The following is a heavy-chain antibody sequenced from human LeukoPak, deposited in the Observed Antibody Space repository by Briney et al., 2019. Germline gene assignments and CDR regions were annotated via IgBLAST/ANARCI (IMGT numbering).Heavy chain of an antibody. CDR1: GGSISSGDYY. CDR2: IYYSGST. V-gene: IGHV4-30-4*01. D-gene: IGHD2-2*01. Sequence: SETLSLTCTVSGGSISSGDYYWSWIRQPPGKGLEWIGYIYYSGSTYYNPSLKSRVTISVDTSKNQFLLKLSSVTAADTAVYYCARVVRYCSSTSCYELDYWGQGTLVTVSS. J-gene: IGHJ4*02. CDR3: ARVVRYCSSTSCYELDY.